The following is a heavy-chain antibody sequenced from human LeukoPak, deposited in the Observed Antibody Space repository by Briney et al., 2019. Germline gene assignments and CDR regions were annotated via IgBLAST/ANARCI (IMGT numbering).Heavy chain of an antibody. CDR1: GFTFDDYA. D-gene: IGHD1-26*01. V-gene: IGHV3-9*01. CDR2: ISWNSGSI. CDR3: TTVFELPYLYHYYYYMDV. Sequence: PGRSLRLSCAASGFTFDDYAMHWVRQAPGKGLEWVSGISWNSGSIGYADSVKGRFTISRDNAKNSLYLQMNSLRAEDTALYYCTTVFELPYLYHYYYYMDVWGKGTTVTVSS. J-gene: IGHJ6*03.